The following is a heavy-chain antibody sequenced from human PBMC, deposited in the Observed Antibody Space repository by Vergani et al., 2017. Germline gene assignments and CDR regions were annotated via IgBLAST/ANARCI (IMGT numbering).Heavy chain of an antibody. V-gene: IGHV3-21*01. J-gene: IGHJ6*02. CDR3: ARDSLPLEYDYVWGSYRPDYYYYGMDV. Sequence: DVQLVESGGGLVKPGGSLRLSCAASGFTFSSYSMNWVRQAPGKGLEWVSSISSSSSYIYYADSVKGRFTISRDNAKNSLYLQMNSLRAEDTAVYYCARDSLPLEYDYVWGSYRPDYYYYGMDVWGQGTTVTVSS. D-gene: IGHD3-16*02. CDR2: ISSSSSYI. CDR1: GFTFSSYS.